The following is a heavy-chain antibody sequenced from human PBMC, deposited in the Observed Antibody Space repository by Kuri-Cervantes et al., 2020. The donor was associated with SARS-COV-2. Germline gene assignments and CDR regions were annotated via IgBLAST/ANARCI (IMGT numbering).Heavy chain of an antibody. CDR3: AKGDIVVPRGPNDY. V-gene: IGHV1-8*01. Sequence: ASVKVSCKASGYTFTSDDINWVRQATGQGLEWMGWMNPNSGNTGYVEKFQGRVTMTRNTSISTAYMELSSLRSEDTAVYYCAKGDIVVPRGPNDYWGQGTLVTVSS. J-gene: IGHJ4*02. CDR2: MNPNSGNT. D-gene: IGHD2-2*01. CDR1: GYTFTSDD.